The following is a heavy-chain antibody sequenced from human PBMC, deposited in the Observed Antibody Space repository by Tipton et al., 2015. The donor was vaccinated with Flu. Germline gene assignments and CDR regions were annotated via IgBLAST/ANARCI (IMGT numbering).Heavy chain of an antibody. J-gene: IGHJ4*01. CDR2: INHSGTT. Sequence: TLSLTCAVYGGSFSAYYWSWIRQPPGKGLEWVGEINHSGTTNYNPSLTSRVTVSADTSKKQFSLKLTSVTVADTAVYYCASKVANWGVWEPLDYWGHGTLVTVSS. CDR1: GGSFSAYY. CDR3: ASKVANWGVWEPLDY. V-gene: IGHV4-34*01. D-gene: IGHD7-27*01.